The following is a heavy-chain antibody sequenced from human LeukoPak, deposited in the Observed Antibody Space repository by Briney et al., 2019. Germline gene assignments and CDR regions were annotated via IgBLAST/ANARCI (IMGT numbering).Heavy chain of an antibody. CDR3: ARGHYDVLAASYKWTPDY. Sequence: GGSLRLSCAASGFTFNTFNMNWVRQAPGKGLEWVSSITSGGDYIYYADSVKGRFTTSRDNAKNSLSLQLNSLRVEDTSVYYCARGHYDVLAASYKWTPDYWGQGTLVTVSS. CDR1: GFTFNTFN. D-gene: IGHD3-9*01. J-gene: IGHJ4*02. V-gene: IGHV3-21*01. CDR2: ITSGGDYI.